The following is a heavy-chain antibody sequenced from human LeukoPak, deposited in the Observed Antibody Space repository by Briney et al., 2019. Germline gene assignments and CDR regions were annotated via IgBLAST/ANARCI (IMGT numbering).Heavy chain of an antibody. D-gene: IGHD4-17*01. CDR2: IYHSGST. J-gene: IGHJ4*02. CDR3: AREIDYGDSYYFDY. V-gene: IGHV4-30-2*01. Sequence: PSQTLSLTCAVSGGSISSGGSSWSWIRQPPGKGLEWIGYIYHSGSTYYNPSLKSRVTISVDRSKNQFSLKLSSVTAADTAVYYCAREIDYGDSYYFDYWGQGTLVTVSS. CDR1: GGSISSGGSS.